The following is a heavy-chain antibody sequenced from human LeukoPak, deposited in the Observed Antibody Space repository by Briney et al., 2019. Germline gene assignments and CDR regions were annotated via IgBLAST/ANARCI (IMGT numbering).Heavy chain of an antibody. J-gene: IGHJ6*02. CDR3: ARAQAYTGNGMDV. Sequence: SQTLSLTCAISGDSVSSNRAVWNWIRQSPSRGLEWQGRTYYRSKWYNEYAVSVTSRITINPDTSKNQFSLYLNSVAPEDTAVYYCARAQAYTGNGMDVWGQGTTVTVSS. CDR1: GDSVSSNRAV. V-gene: IGHV6-1*01. D-gene: IGHD2-21*01. CDR2: TYYRSKWYN.